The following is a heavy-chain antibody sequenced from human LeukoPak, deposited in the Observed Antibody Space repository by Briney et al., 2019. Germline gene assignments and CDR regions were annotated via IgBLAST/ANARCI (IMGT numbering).Heavy chain of an antibody. J-gene: IGHJ3*02. D-gene: IGHD3-22*01. CDR2: IYSGGST. V-gene: IGHV3-53*01. CDR1: GFTVSSNY. Sequence: GGSLRLSCAASGFTVSSNYMSWVRQAPGKGLEWVSVIYSGGSTYYADSVKGRFTISRDNSKNTLYLQMNSLRAEDTAVYYCASGSMIVVVSDAFDIWGQGTMVTVSS. CDR3: ASGSMIVVVSDAFDI.